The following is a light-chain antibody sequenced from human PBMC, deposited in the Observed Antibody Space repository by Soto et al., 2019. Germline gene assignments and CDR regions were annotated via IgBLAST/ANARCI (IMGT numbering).Light chain of an antibody. CDR2: DVS. CDR3: CSSAGTYTFV. J-gene: IGLJ1*01. Sequence: QSALTQPRSVSGSPGQSVTISCTGTSSDVGGSNHVSWYQHHPGKAPKFMIYDVSKRPSGVPDRFSGSKSGNTASLTISGLQAEEEAEYYCCSSAGTYTFVFGTGTKVTLL. CDR1: SSDVGGSNH. V-gene: IGLV2-11*01.